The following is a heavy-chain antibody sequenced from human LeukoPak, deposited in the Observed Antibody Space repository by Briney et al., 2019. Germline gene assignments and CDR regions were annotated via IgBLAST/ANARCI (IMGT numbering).Heavy chain of an antibody. CDR3: ARDRGAYCSSTSCSRYFDY. CDR1: GFTFSDYY. Sequence: PGGSLRLSCAASGFTFSDYYMSWIRQAPGKGLEWVSYISSSGNTIYYADSVKGRITISRDNAKNSLYLQMNSLRAEDTAVYYCARDRGAYCSSTSCSRYFDYWGQGTLVTVSS. J-gene: IGHJ4*02. V-gene: IGHV3-11*04. D-gene: IGHD2-2*01. CDR2: ISSSGNTI.